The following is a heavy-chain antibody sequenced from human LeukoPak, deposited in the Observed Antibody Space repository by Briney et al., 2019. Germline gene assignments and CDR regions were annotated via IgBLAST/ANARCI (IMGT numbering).Heavy chain of an antibody. Sequence: SETLSLTCTVSGGSISSSSYYWGWIRQPPGKGLEWIGSIYYSGSTYYNPSLKRRVTISVDTSKNQFSLKLSSVTAADTAVYYCARRGRVVVVPAAIAWGFDPWGQGTLVTVSS. J-gene: IGHJ5*02. CDR2: IYYSGST. CDR3: ARRGRVVVVPAAIAWGFDP. CDR1: GGSISSSSYY. D-gene: IGHD2-2*02. V-gene: IGHV4-39*01.